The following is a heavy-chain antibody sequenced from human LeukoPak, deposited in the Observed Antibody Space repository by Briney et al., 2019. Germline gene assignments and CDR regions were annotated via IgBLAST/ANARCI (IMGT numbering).Heavy chain of an antibody. J-gene: IGHJ6*04. CDR3: AKFTHYHGMDV. V-gene: IGHV4-59*01. CDR2: IYYSGNT. Sequence: SETLSLTCTVSGGSISSYYWSWIRQPPGKGLAWIGYIYYSGNTNYNPSLKSRVTISVDTSKNQFSLKLSSVTAADTAVYYCAKFTHYHGMDVWGKGTTGTVSS. CDR1: GGSISSYY.